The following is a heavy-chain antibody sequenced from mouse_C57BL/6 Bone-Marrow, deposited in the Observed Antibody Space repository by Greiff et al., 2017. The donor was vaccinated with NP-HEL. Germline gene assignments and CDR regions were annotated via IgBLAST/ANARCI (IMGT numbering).Heavy chain of an antibody. CDR1: GFTFSNYW. CDR3: TKNGTYYAMDY. Sequence: EVQLVESGGGLVQPGGSMKLSCVASGFTFSNYWMNWVRQSPEKGLEWVAQIRLKSDNYATHYAESVKGRFTISRDDSKSSVYLQMNNLRAEDTGIYYCTKNGTYYAMDYWGQGTSVTVSS. D-gene: IGHD1-1*01. J-gene: IGHJ4*01. CDR2: IRLKSDNYAT. V-gene: IGHV6-3*01.